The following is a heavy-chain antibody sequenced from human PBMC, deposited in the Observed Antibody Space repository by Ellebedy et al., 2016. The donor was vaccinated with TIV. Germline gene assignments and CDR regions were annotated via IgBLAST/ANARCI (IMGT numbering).Heavy chain of an antibody. Sequence: GESLKISCAASGFTFSSHDMHWVRQPTGKGLEWLSGITSAGDTYYLGSVKGRFIISRDSAKNSLYLQMNSLIAEDAAVYYCARATSGFDYWGQGALATVSS. V-gene: IGHV3-13*01. D-gene: IGHD5-24*01. CDR3: ARATSGFDY. CDR1: GFTFSSHD. J-gene: IGHJ4*02. CDR2: ITSAGDT.